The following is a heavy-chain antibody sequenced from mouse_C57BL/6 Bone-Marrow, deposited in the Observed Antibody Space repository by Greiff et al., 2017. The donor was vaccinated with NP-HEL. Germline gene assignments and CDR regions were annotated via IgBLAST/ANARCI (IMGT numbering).Heavy chain of an antibody. CDR2: IYPGNGNT. V-gene: IGHV1-76*01. Sequence: VQLQQSGAELVRPGASVKLSCKASGYTFTDYYINWVKQRPGQGLEWIARIYPGNGNTYYNEKFKGKATLTADKSSSTAYMQLSSLTSEDSAVYFCARGVYCSSYDWFAYWGQGTLVTVSA. J-gene: IGHJ3*01. CDR1: GYTFTDYY. CDR3: ARGVYCSSYDWFAY. D-gene: IGHD1-1*01.